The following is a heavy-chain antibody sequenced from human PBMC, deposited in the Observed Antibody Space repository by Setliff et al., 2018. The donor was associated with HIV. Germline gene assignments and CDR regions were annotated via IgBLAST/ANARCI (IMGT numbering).Heavy chain of an antibody. CDR3: ARVTYYYDSSSPLYYFDY. CDR1: GGSISSGSYY. CDR2: IYTSGST. Sequence: KPSETLSLTCTVSGGSISSGSYYWSWIRQPAGKGLEWIGRIYTSGSTNYNPSLKSRVTISVDTSKNQFSLKLTSVTAADTAVYYCARVTYYYDSSSPLYYFDYWGQGTLVTVSS. J-gene: IGHJ4*02. V-gene: IGHV4-61*02. D-gene: IGHD3-22*01.